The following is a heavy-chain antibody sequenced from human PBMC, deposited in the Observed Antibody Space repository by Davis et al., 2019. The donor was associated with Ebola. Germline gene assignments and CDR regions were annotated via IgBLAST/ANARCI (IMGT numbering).Heavy chain of an antibody. V-gene: IGHV4-39*01. Sequence: MPSETLSLTCTVSGDSISSSGHYWGWIRQPPGKGLEWIGSFFYSGSTYYNPSLKSRVTISVDTSKNQFSLKLSSVTAADTAVYYCARQETFTIWFDLWGQGTLVTVSS. J-gene: IGHJ5*02. CDR2: FFYSGST. D-gene: IGHD3-3*01. CDR1: GDSISSSGHY. CDR3: ARQETFTIWFDL.